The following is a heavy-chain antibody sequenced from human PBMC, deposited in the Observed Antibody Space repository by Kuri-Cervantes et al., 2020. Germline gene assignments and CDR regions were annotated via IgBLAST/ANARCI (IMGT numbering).Heavy chain of an antibody. D-gene: IGHD2-15*01. CDR2: FDPEDGET. Sequence: ASVKVSCKVSGYTLTELSMHWVRQAPGKGLEWMGGFDPEDGETIYAQKFQGRVTMTEDTSTDTAHMELSSLRSEDTAVYYCAKDGGSFPWYFDLWGRGTLVTVSS. V-gene: IGHV1-24*01. CDR3: AKDGGSFPWYFDL. CDR1: GYTLTELS. J-gene: IGHJ2*01.